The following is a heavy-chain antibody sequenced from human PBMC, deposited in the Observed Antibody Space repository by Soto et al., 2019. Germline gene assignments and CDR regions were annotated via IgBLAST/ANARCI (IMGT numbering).Heavy chain of an antibody. V-gene: IGHV1-3*01. D-gene: IGHD3-10*01. CDR2: INAGNGNT. CDR1: GYTFTSYA. Sequence: QVQLVQSGAEVKKPGASVKVSCKASGYTFTSYAMHWVRQAPGQRLEWMGWINAGNGNTKYSQKFQGRVTITRDTSASTAYMELSSLRSEDTAVYYCATRGRSLGYYYGMDVWGQGPRSPSP. CDR3: ATRGRSLGYYYGMDV. J-gene: IGHJ6*02.